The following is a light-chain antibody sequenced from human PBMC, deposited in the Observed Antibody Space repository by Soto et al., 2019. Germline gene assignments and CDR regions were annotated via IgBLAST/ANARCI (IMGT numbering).Light chain of an antibody. Sequence: QSVLTQPPSVSGAPGQRVTISCTGSSSNTGADYDVHWYQHLPGTAPKLLIYGDNNRPSGVPDRFSGSKSGPSASLAITGLQADDEADYYCQSYDSRLSGWVFGGGTKLTVL. J-gene: IGLJ3*02. CDR2: GDN. CDR1: SSNTGADYD. V-gene: IGLV1-40*01. CDR3: QSYDSRLSGWV.